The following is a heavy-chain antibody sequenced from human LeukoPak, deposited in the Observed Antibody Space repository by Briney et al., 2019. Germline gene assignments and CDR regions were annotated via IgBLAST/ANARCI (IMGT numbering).Heavy chain of an antibody. CDR2: IKGDGIST. V-gene: IGHV3-74*01. Sequence: GGSLRLSCEASGFTFSHFWMHWVRQVPGKGLVCISRIKGDGISTNYADPVKGRFTISRDNAKNTVYVQMNSLRVEDTAIYYCAKDLHEIAADYWGQGTLVTVSS. CDR1: GFTFSHFW. J-gene: IGHJ4*02. CDR3: AKDLHEIAADY. D-gene: IGHD2-21*01.